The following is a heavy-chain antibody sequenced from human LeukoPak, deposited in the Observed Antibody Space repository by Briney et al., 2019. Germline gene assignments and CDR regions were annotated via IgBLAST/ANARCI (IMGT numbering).Heavy chain of an antibody. V-gene: IGHV1-2*02. CDR3: ARGDYYGSGSYPKDYYYYYYMDV. CDR1: GYTFTGYY. CDR2: INPNSGGT. D-gene: IGHD3-10*01. Sequence: ASVKVSCKAFGYTFTGYYMHWVRQAPGQGLEWMGWINPNSGGTNYAQKFQGRVTMTRDTSISTAYMELSRLRSDGTAVYYCARGDYYGSGSYPKDYYYYYYMDVWGKGTTVTVSS. J-gene: IGHJ6*03.